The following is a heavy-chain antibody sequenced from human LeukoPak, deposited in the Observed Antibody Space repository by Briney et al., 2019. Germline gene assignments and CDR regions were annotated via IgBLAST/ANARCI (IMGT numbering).Heavy chain of an antibody. D-gene: IGHD2-15*01. J-gene: IGHJ4*02. CDR1: GLAFSAYK. CDR2: ISTDGYTT. CDR3: VVGGSPGY. V-gene: IGHV3-74*01. Sequence: GGSMRLSCAASGLAFSAYKMHWVRQAPRKGLVWVSRISTDGYTTDYAAFVQGRFTASRDNTKNTWSLEMNSLRAEDTAVYSCVVGGSPGYWGQGTLVTVSS.